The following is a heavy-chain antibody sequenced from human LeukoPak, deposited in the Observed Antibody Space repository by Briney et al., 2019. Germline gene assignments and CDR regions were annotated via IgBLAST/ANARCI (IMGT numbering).Heavy chain of an antibody. CDR2: INHSGST. Sequence: PSETLSLTCTVSGGSISNYYWSWIRQPPGKGLEWIGEINHSGSTNYNPSLKSRVTISVDTSKNQFSLKLSSVTAADTAVYYCARKRLYYYYMDVWGKGTTVTVSS. CDR1: GGSISNYY. J-gene: IGHJ6*03. V-gene: IGHV4-34*01. CDR3: ARKRLYYYYMDV.